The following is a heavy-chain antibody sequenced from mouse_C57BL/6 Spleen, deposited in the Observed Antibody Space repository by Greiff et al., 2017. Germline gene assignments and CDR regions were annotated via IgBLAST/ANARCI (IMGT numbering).Heavy chain of an antibody. V-gene: IGHV1-76*01. D-gene: IGHD2-5*01. CDR3: ARDCSNFFDD. J-gene: IGHJ2*01. Sequence: VQLVEPGAELVRPGASVKLSCKASGYTFTDYYINWVKQRPGQGLEWIARIYPVRGNTYYNEKFKGKATLTAEKSSSTAYMQLSSLTSEDSAFYFCARDCSNFFDDWCQGTTRTVCS. CDR2: IYPVRGNT. CDR1: GYTFTDYY.